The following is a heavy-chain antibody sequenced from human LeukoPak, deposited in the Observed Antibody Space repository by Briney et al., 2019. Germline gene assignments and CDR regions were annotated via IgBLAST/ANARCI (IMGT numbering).Heavy chain of an antibody. D-gene: IGHD6-19*01. CDR3: ARSSRAVAGQFDY. Sequence: PGRSLRLSCAASGFTFSSYAMHWVRQAPGKGLEWVAVISYDGSNKYYADSVKGRFTISRDNSKNTLYLQMSSLRAEDTAVYYCARSSRAVAGQFDYWGQGTLSPSPQ. V-gene: IGHV3-30*04. CDR1: GFTFSSYA. CDR2: ISYDGSNK. J-gene: IGHJ4*02.